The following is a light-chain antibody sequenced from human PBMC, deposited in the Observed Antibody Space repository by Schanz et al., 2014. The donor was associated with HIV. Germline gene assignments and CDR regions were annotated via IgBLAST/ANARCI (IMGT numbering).Light chain of an antibody. Sequence: QSALTQPPSASGSPGQSVAISCTGASSDIGVSWYQQHPGKAPKLMIYEVSERPSGVPDRFSGSKSGTSASLAISGLQSEDEADYYCAAWDDSLNGVVFGGGTKLTVL. CDR3: AAWDDSLNGVV. CDR2: EVS. CDR1: SSDIG. V-gene: IGLV2-8*01. J-gene: IGLJ2*01.